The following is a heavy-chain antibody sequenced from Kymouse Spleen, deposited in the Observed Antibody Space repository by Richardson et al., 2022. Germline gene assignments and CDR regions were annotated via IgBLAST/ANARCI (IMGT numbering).Heavy chain of an antibody. CDR1: GFTFSNAW. CDR2: IKSKTDGGTT. CDR3: TTPTDYYYYGMDV. Sequence: EVQLVESGGGLVKPGGSLRLSCAASGFTFSNAWMSWVRQAPGKGLEWVGRIKSKTDGGTTDYAAPVKGRFTISRDDSKNTLYLQMNSLKTEDTAVYYCTTPTDYYYYGMDVWGQGTTVTVSS. V-gene: IGHV3-15*01. J-gene: IGHJ6*02. D-gene: IGHD4-11,IGHD4-11*01.